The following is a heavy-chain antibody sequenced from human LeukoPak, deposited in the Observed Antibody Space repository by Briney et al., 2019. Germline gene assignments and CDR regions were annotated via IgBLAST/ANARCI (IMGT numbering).Heavy chain of an antibody. CDR2: IRYDGSYK. Sequence: GGSLRLSCVVSGFTISSYGMHWVRQAPGKGLEWVAFIRYDGSYKKYADSVKGRFTISRDNSKNTLYLQMNSLRAEDTAVYYCAKDWSYGDPPYYYYMDVWGKGTTVTISS. J-gene: IGHJ6*03. D-gene: IGHD4-17*01. CDR1: GFTISSYG. V-gene: IGHV3-30*02. CDR3: AKDWSYGDPPYYYYMDV.